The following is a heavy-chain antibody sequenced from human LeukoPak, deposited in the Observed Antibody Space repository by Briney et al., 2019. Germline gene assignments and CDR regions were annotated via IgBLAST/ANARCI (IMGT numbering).Heavy chain of an antibody. CDR2: IYYSGST. Sequence: PSESPSLTCTVSGGSISSGGYYWSWIRQHPGKGLEWIGYIYYSGSTYYNPSLKSRVTISVDTSKNQFSLKLSSVTAADTAVYYCARTNQYYYDSSGYYWFDPWGQGTLVTVSS. D-gene: IGHD3-22*01. CDR1: GGSISSGGYY. CDR3: ARTNQYYYDSSGYYWFDP. V-gene: IGHV4-31*03. J-gene: IGHJ5*02.